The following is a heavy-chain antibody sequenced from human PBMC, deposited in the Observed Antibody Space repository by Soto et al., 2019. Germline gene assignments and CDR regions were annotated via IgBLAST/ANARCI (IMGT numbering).Heavy chain of an antibody. V-gene: IGHV3-21*01. D-gene: IGHD6-6*01. CDR2: ISSSSSYI. Sequence: PGGSLRLSCAASGFTFSRYSMNWVRQAPGKGLEWVSSISSSSSYIYYADSVKGRFTISRDNAKNSLYLQMNSLRAEDTAVYYCARDGLAARVGYYYYYYGMDVWGQGTTVTVSS. J-gene: IGHJ6*02. CDR3: ARDGLAARVGYYYYYYGMDV. CDR1: GFTFSRYS.